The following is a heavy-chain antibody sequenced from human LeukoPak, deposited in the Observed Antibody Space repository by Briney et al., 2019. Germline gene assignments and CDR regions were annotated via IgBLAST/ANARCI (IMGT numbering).Heavy chain of an antibody. D-gene: IGHD3-22*01. J-gene: IGHJ4*02. Sequence: ASVKVSCKASGYTFTSYGISWVRQAPGQGLEWMGWISAHNGNTNYAQKLQGRVTMTTDTSTSTAYMELRSLRSDDTAVYYCAMYYYDSSGYYFDYWGQGTLVTVSS. CDR3: AMYYYDSSGYYFDY. CDR2: ISAHNGNT. CDR1: GYTFTSYG. V-gene: IGHV1-18*01.